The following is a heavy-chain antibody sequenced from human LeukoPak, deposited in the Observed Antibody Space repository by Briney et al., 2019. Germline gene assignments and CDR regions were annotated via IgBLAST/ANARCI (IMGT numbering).Heavy chain of an antibody. CDR3: AKARAVVVVAATNY. CDR2: ISGGGNST. D-gene: IGHD2-15*01. J-gene: IGHJ4*02. Sequence: GGSLRLSCAASGFTFSDYYMSWIRQAPGKGLEWVSAISGGGNSTYYAASVKGRFTVSRDNSKNTLFLQMNSLRAEDTAVYYCAKARAVVVVAATNYWGQGTLVTVSS. V-gene: IGHV3-23*01. CDR1: GFTFSDYY.